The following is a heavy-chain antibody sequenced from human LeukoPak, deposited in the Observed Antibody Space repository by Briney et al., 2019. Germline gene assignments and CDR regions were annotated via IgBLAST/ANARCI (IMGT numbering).Heavy chain of an antibody. J-gene: IGHJ4*02. CDR1: GFTVSSNY. V-gene: IGHV4-59*08. CDR3: ARASGWYDHFDY. Sequence: GSLRLSCAASGFTVSSNYMSWIRQPPGKGLEWIGYIYYSGSTNYNPSLKSRVTISVDTSKNQFSLKLSSVTAADTAVYYCARASGWYDHFDYWGQGTLVTVSS. CDR2: IYYSGST. D-gene: IGHD6-19*01.